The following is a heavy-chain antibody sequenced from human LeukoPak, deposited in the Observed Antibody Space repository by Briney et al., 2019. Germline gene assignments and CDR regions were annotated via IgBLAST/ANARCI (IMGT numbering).Heavy chain of an antibody. CDR2: ISSSSSYI. J-gene: IGHJ4*02. D-gene: IGHD6-13*01. Sequence: GGSLILSCAASGFTFSSYSMNWVRQAPGKGLEWVSSISSSSSYIYYADSVKGRFTISRDNAKNSLYMQMNSLRAEDTAVYYCASIQSSSWYHYFDYWGQGTLVTVSS. CDR1: GFTFSSYS. CDR3: ASIQSSSWYHYFDY. V-gene: IGHV3-21*06.